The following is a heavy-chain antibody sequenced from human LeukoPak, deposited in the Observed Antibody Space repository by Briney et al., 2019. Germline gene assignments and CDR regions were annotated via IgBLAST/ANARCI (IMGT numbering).Heavy chain of an antibody. CDR3: ARNHSSIWRNFDY. D-gene: IGHD6-13*01. J-gene: IGHJ4*02. Sequence: SETLSLTCTVSGGSISSGSYYWSWLRQPAGKGLEWIGSIYTSGSTNYNPSLKSRVTISVDTSKNQFSLKLSSVTAADTAVYYCARNHSSIWRNFDYWGQGTLVTVSS. V-gene: IGHV4-61*02. CDR2: IYTSGST. CDR1: GGSISSGSYY.